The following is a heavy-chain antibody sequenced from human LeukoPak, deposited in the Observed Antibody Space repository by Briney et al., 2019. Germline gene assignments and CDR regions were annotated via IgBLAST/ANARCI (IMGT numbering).Heavy chain of an antibody. D-gene: IGHD1-26*01. Sequence: GGSLRLSCAASGFTFSNYWMAWVRQAPGKGLEWVANIDQDGSEKESVDSVKGRFTISRDNAKNSLYLQMSNLRAEDTAVYYCAKDKGSGTYPPYWGQGTLVTVSS. CDR3: AKDKGSGTYPPY. CDR1: GFTFSNYW. J-gene: IGHJ4*02. V-gene: IGHV3-7*01. CDR2: IDQDGSEK.